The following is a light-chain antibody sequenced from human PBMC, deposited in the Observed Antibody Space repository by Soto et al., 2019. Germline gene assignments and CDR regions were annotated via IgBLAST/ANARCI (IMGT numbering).Light chain of an antibody. V-gene: IGKV1-5*01. CDR2: DAS. CDR1: QSISGW. Sequence: DIQMTQSPSTLSASVGDRVTITCRASQSISGWLAWYQQKPGKAPKLLIYDASNLESGVPSRFSASGSGTEFTLTISSLQPEDFATYYCQQYNTYSQTFGQGTKVDIK. J-gene: IGKJ1*01. CDR3: QQYNTYSQT.